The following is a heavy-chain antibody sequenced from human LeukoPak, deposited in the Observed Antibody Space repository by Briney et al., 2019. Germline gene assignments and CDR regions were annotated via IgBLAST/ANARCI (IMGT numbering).Heavy chain of an antibody. Sequence: GGSLRLSCAASGFTFSSYAMSAVRQAPGKGLEWVSAISSSGGSTYYADSVKGRFTISRDNSKNTLYLQMNSLRAEDTAVYYCAKEGFRRFLWFGELSSSDYWGQGTLVTVSS. V-gene: IGHV3-23*01. J-gene: IGHJ4*02. CDR2: ISSSGGST. CDR3: AKEGFRRFLWFGELSSSDY. CDR1: GFTFSSYA. D-gene: IGHD3-10*01.